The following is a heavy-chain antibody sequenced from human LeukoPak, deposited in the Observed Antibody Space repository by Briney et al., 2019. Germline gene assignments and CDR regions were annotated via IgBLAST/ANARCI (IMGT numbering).Heavy chain of an antibody. CDR3: ARHPDFDY. Sequence: GGSLRLSCAASGFTFSSYSMNWVRQAPGKGLEWVSSISRSSSYIYYADSVKGRFTISRDNAKNSLYLQMNTLRAEDTAVYYCARHPDFDYWGQGTLVTVSS. CDR1: GFTFSSYS. V-gene: IGHV3-21*01. CDR2: ISRSSSYI. J-gene: IGHJ4*02.